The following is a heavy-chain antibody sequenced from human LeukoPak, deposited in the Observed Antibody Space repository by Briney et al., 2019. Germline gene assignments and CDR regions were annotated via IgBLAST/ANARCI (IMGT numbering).Heavy chain of an antibody. CDR1: GFTFSSYA. CDR2: ISYDGSNK. D-gene: IGHD4-17*01. J-gene: IGHJ4*02. V-gene: IGHV3-30*14. CDR3: ARAIYGDYEYYFDY. Sequence: GGSLRLSCAASGFTFSSYAMHWVRQAPGKGLEWVAVISYDGSNKYYADSVKGRFTISRHNSKNTLYLQMNSLRAEDTAVYYCARAIYGDYEYYFDYWGQGTLVTVSS.